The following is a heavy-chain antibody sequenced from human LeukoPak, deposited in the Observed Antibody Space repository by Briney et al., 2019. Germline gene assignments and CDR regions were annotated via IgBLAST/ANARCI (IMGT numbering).Heavy chain of an antibody. V-gene: IGHV1-2*02. CDR2: INPNNGGT. Sequence: GASVTVSCKASGYTFTGYYVHWVRQAPGQGLEWMGWINPNNGGTEYAQKFRGRGTMTRDTSTGTAYMNLNSLRSDDTAVYYCARDGSQMTIAGTAVDYWGQGTLVTVSS. CDR3: ARDGSQMTIAGTAVDY. D-gene: IGHD1-7*01. CDR1: GYTFTGYY. J-gene: IGHJ4*02.